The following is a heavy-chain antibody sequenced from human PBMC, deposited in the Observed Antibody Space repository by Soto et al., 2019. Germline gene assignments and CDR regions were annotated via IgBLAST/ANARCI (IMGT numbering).Heavy chain of an antibody. J-gene: IGHJ4*02. V-gene: IGHV3-73*01. CDR3: TRHADFGYCSSRSCYDFYY. D-gene: IGHD2-2*03. CDR1: GLTFSGST. CDR2: IRSKANNYAT. Sequence: GGSLRLSCAASGLTFSGSTMHWVRQASGKGLEWVGRIRSKANNYATEYGASVKGRFTISRDDSKNTAYLQMNSLKTEDTAVYYCTRHADFGYCSSRSCYDFYYWGQGTLVPSPQ.